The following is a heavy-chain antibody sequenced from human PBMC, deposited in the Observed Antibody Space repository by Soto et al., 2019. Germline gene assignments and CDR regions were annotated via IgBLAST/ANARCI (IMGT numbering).Heavy chain of an antibody. V-gene: IGHV1-69*13. Sequence: ASVKVSCKASGGTFSSYAISWVRQAPGQGLEWMGGIIPIFGTANYAQKFQGRVTITVDESTSTAYMELSSLRSEDTAVYYCARSWERESDAFDIWGQGTMVTVSS. CDR3: ARSWERESDAFDI. CDR2: IIPIFGTA. J-gene: IGHJ3*02. CDR1: GGTFSSYA. D-gene: IGHD6-13*01.